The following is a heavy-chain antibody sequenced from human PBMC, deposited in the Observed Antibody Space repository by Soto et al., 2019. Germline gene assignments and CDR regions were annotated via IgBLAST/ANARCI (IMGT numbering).Heavy chain of an antibody. D-gene: IGHD3-10*01. Sequence: SVKVSCKASGYTFVTYGITWVRQAPGQGLEWMGWISVDNGNTKYTQKFQGRVTMTTDTSTRTTYMEMRSLRSDDTAVYYCVRADYDSGSYNKIDDWGQGTLVTVCS. CDR2: ISVDNGNT. CDR1: GYTFVTYG. CDR3: VRADYDSGSYNKIDD. J-gene: IGHJ4*02. V-gene: IGHV1-18*01.